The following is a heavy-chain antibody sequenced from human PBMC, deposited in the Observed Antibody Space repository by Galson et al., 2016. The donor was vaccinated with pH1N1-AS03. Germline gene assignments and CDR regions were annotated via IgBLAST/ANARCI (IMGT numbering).Heavy chain of an antibody. D-gene: IGHD1-26*01. V-gene: IGHV3-74*01. CDR1: GFTFSTYW. Sequence: SLRLSCATSGFTFSTYWMHWARQVPGKGLVWVSCITSDGSTTFYADSVKGRFTISRDNSKNTLYLQMNSLRAEDTAVYYCAKDPASGEVWDILGALNWFDPWGQGTLVTVSS. CDR3: AKDPASGEVWDILGALNWFDP. CDR2: ITSDGSTT. J-gene: IGHJ5*02.